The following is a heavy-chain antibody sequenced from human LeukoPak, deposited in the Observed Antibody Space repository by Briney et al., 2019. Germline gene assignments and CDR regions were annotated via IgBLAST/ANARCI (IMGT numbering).Heavy chain of an antibody. V-gene: IGHV3-23*01. CDR2: ISGSGGST. D-gene: IGHD1-1*01. CDR3: AKDLMPQLYYFDY. CDR1: GFTFSSYA. Sequence: GGSLRLSCVASGFTFSSYAMSWVRQAPGKGLEWVSAISGSGGSTYYADSVKGRLTISRDNSKNTLYLQMNSLRAEDTAVYYCAKDLMPQLYYFDYWGQGTLVTVSS. J-gene: IGHJ4*02.